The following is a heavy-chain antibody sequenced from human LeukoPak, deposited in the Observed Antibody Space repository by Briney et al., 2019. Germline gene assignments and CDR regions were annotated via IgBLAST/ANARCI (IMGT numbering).Heavy chain of an antibody. J-gene: IGHJ4*02. CDR3: ARLNDWNFDY. Sequence: GGSLRLSCAASGFNFSSYWMSWVRQAPGKGLEWVASIKQDGSEKDYVDSVKGRFTVSRDNAKNSLFLQMNSLRAEDTAVFYCARLNDWNFDYWGQGTLVTVSS. D-gene: IGHD1-1*01. CDR2: IKQDGSEK. V-gene: IGHV3-7*01. CDR1: GFNFSSYW.